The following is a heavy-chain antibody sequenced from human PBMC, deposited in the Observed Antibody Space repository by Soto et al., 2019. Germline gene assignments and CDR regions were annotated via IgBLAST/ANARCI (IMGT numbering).Heavy chain of an antibody. Sequence: QVQLQESGPGLVKPSQTLSLTCTVSGGSISSGGYYWSWIRQHPGKGLEWIGYIYYSGSTYYNPSLKSRVTISADTSKNQFSLKLSSVTAADTAVYYCARDVRVLVVVAATYDAFDIWGQGTMVTVSS. CDR2: IYYSGST. J-gene: IGHJ3*02. D-gene: IGHD2-15*01. CDR3: ARDVRVLVVVAATYDAFDI. CDR1: GGSISSGGYY. V-gene: IGHV4-31*03.